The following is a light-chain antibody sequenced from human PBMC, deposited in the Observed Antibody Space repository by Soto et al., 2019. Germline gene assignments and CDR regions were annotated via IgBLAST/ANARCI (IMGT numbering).Light chain of an antibody. CDR2: DAS. V-gene: IGKV3-11*01. CDR1: QSVSYY. J-gene: IGKJ1*01. CDR3: HQRQSWPRT. Sequence: EIVLTQSPGTLSLSPGERATLSCRASQSVSYYLAWYQQKPGQAPRLLIRDASTRATGVPARFSASGTGTDFTLTISDVQPEDFAVYYCHQRQSWPRTFGQGTKVDIK.